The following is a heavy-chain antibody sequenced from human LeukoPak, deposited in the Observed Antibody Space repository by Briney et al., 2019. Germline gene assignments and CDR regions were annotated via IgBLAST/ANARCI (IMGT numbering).Heavy chain of an antibody. Sequence: ASVKVSCKASGYTFTSYYMHWVRQAPGQGLEWMGIINPSGGSTSYAQKFQGRVTMTRDTSTSTVYMELSSLRSEDTAVYYCARGPSYYYDGSGYDSPFDYWGQGTLVTVSS. D-gene: IGHD3-22*01. CDR2: INPSGGST. CDR3: ARGPSYYYDGSGYDSPFDY. J-gene: IGHJ4*02. CDR1: GYTFTSYY. V-gene: IGHV1-46*01.